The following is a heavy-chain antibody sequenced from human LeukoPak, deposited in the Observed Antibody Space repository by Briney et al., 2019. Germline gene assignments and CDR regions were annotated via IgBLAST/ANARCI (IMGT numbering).Heavy chain of an antibody. V-gene: IGHV3-23*01. CDR2: ISGSGGST. CDR1: GFTFSSYA. D-gene: IGHD4/OR15-4a*01. CDR3: AKATMDTTYFDS. J-gene: IGHJ4*02. Sequence: PGGSLRLSCAASGFTFSSYAMSWVRQAPGKGLEWVSAISGSGGSTYYADSVKGRFTVSRDNSENTLFLQMNSLRAEDTALYYCAKATMDTTYFDSWGQGALVTVSS.